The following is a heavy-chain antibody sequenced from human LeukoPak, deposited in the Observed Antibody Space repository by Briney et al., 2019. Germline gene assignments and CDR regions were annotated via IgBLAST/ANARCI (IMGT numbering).Heavy chain of an antibody. D-gene: IGHD1-26*01. V-gene: IGHV4-61*02. CDR1: GGSISSGSYY. CDR2: TYTSGST. J-gene: IGHJ4*02. CDR3: AKSSSGSPWIDY. Sequence: SQTLSLTCTVSGGSISSGSYYWSWIRQPAGKGLEWIGRTYTSGSTNYNPSLKSRVTISVDTSKNQFSLKLSSVTAADTAVYYCAKSSSGSPWIDYWGQGTLVTVPS.